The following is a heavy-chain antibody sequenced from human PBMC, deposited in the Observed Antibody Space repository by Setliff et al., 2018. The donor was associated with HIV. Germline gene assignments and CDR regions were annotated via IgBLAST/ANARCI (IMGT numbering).Heavy chain of an antibody. V-gene: IGHV4-34*01. CDR1: GESFSGYY. D-gene: IGHD3-22*01. CDR3: ARDPKHSSSGDLEY. CDR2: INHSGST. Sequence: KPSETLSLTCAVYGESFSGYYWSWIRQPPGEGLEWIGEINHSGSTNYNPSLKSRVTISVDSSKNQFSLKLTSLTAADTAVYYCARDPKHSSSGDLEYWGQGTLVTVSS. J-gene: IGHJ4*02.